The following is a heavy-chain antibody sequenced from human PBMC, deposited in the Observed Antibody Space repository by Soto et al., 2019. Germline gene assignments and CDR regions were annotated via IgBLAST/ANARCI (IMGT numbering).Heavy chain of an antibody. CDR3: ARVLTIFGVDYYGMDV. CDR1: GGSISSYY. Sequence: LSLTCTVSGGSISSYYWSWIRQPPGKGLEWIGYIYYSGSTNYNPSLKSRVTISVDTSKNQFSLKLSSVTAADTAVYYCARVLTIFGVDYYGMDVWGQGTTVTVSS. V-gene: IGHV4-59*01. J-gene: IGHJ6*02. D-gene: IGHD3-3*01. CDR2: IYYSGST.